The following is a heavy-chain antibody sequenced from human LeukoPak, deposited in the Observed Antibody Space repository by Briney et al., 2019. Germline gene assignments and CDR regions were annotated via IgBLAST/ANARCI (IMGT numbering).Heavy chain of an antibody. CDR3: AKVRAPSGWFNSDY. CDR1: GFTLRNDR. Sequence: GGSLRLSCAVSGFTLRNDRMSWVRQAPGKGLEWVAMIKQHGNEKYYVGSVRGRFTISRDDAKNSLFLQMNSLGAEDTAVYYCAKVRAPSGWFNSDYWGQGTLVTVSS. V-gene: IGHV3-7*01. J-gene: IGHJ4*02. CDR2: IKQHGNEK. D-gene: IGHD6-19*01.